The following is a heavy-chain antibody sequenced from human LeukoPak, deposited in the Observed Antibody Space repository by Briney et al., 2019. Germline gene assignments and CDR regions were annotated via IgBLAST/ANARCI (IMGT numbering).Heavy chain of an antibody. CDR1: GYTFTSYY. CDR2: IDPSGGGT. CDR3: ARGGRALNYYGWGSYSYPYDS. V-gene: IGHV1-46*01. D-gene: IGHD3-10*01. J-gene: IGHJ4*02. Sequence: ASVKVSCKASGYTFTSYYMHWVRQAPGQGLAWMGIIDPSGGGTTYAQNFQGRATMTRDTSTRTVYMELISLRSEDTAVYYCARGGRALNYYGWGSYSYPYDSWGQGTLVTVSS.